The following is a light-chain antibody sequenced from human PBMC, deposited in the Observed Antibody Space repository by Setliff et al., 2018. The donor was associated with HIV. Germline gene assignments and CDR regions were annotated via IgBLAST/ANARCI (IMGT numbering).Light chain of an antibody. CDR2: DVS. Sequence: QSALAQPASVSGSPGQSITISCSGTSSDIGSYNYVSWYQQHPGKAPKLIIYDVSDRPSGVSNRFSGSKSGNTASLTISGLQAEDEADYYCNSYTSSSTLFVFGTGNKVTVL. CDR3: NSYTSSSTLFV. CDR1: SSDIGSYNY. J-gene: IGLJ1*01. V-gene: IGLV2-14*03.